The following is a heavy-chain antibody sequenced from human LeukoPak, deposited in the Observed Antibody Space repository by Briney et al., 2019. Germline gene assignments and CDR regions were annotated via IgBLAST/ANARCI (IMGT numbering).Heavy chain of an antibody. D-gene: IGHD6-25*01. J-gene: IGHJ2*01. Sequence: SETLSLTYTVSGGSISSYYWSWIRQPPGKGLEWIGYIYYSGSTNYNPSLKSRVTISVDTSKNQFSLKLSSVTAADTAVYYCARQGGGFWYFDLWGRGTLVTVSS. CDR3: ARQGGGFWYFDL. CDR2: IYYSGST. V-gene: IGHV4-59*08. CDR1: GGSISSYY.